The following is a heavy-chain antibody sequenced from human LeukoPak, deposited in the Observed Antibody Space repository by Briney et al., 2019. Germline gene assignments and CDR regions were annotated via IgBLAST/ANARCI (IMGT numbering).Heavy chain of an antibody. CDR3: AREEYCTNGVCAHLSSVDY. V-gene: IGHV3-30-3*01. CDR1: GCSFRTSA. D-gene: IGHD2-8*01. CDR2: ISYEGSNT. Sequence: VGPLRHSCAAPGCSFRTSAIHRVRQAPGKRLERVAVISYEGSNTYYADCVKGRFTMTRDNSKNTLYLQMKRLRDEDTVVYYCAREEYCTNGVCAHLSSVDYWGQGTLVTVSS. J-gene: IGHJ4*02.